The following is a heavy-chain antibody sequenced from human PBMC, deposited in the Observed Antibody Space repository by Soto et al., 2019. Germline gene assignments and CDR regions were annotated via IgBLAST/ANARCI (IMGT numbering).Heavy chain of an antibody. D-gene: IGHD1-26*01. CDR2: IKQDGSEK. CDR3: ARELGGYYYYGMDV. V-gene: IGHV3-7*01. J-gene: IGHJ6*02. CDR1: GFTFSRYW. Sequence: EVQLVESGGGLVQPGGSLRLSCAASGFTFSRYWTSWVRQAPGKGLEWVANIKQDGSEKYYVDSVKGRFTISRDNAKNSLYLQMNSLRAEDTAVYYCARELGGYYYYGMDVWGQGTTVTVSS.